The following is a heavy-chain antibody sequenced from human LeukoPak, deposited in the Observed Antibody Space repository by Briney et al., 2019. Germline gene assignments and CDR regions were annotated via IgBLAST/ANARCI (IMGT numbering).Heavy chain of an antibody. V-gene: IGHV4-59*12. CDR1: GGSISSYY. Sequence: PSETLSLTCTVSGGSISSYYWSWIRQPPGKGLERIGYIYYSGSTNYNPSLKSRVTISVDTSKNQFSLKLSSVTAADTAVYYCARDRYYYESSGYYCFDYWGQGTLVTVSS. CDR3: ARDRYYYESSGYYCFDY. J-gene: IGHJ4*02. D-gene: IGHD3-22*01. CDR2: IYYSGST.